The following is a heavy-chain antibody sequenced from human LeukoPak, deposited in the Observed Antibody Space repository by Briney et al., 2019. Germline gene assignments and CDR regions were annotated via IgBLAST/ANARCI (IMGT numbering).Heavy chain of an antibody. D-gene: IGHD3-3*01. J-gene: IGHJ4*02. CDR2: IYHGGST. V-gene: IGHV4-38-2*02. Sequence: SGTLSLTCTVSGYSISSGYYWNWIRQPPGKGLEWIGNIYHGGSTFYNPSLKSRITISLDTSKNQFSLKLSSVTAADTAVYYCARADFWSGYRFDYWGQGTLVTVSS. CDR3: ARADFWSGYRFDY. CDR1: GYSISSGYY.